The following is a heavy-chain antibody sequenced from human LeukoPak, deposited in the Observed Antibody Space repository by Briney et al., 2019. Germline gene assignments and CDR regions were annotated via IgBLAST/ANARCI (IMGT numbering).Heavy chain of an antibody. J-gene: IGHJ4*02. CDR1: GGTISSSNYY. D-gene: IGHD3-16*01. Sequence: SETLSLTCTVSGGTISSSNYYWGGIRQPPGKGLEWIGSIYYSGSTYYNPSLKSRVTISVDTSENQFSLKLSSVTAADTAVYYCASSRGGVGFYDYWGQGTLVTVSS. V-gene: IGHV4-39*07. CDR2: IYYSGST. CDR3: ASSRGGVGFYDY.